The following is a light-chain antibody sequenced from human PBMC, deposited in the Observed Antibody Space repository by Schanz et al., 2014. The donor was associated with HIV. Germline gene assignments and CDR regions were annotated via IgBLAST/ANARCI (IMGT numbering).Light chain of an antibody. V-gene: IGKV1-5*01. CDR1: QSISNW. CDR2: EAS. J-gene: IGKJ2*01. CDR3: QQYNTKPYT. Sequence: DIPMTQSPSTLSASVGDRVSISCRASQSISNWLAWYQQKPGKAPDLLIYEASILETGVPSRFSGSGSGTEFTLTISSLQPDDFATYYCQQYNTKPYTFGQGTKLEIK.